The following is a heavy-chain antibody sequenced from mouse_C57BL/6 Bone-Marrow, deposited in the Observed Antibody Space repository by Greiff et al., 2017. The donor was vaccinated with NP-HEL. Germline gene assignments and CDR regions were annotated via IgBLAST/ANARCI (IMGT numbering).Heavy chain of an antibody. CDR2: ISDGGSYT. D-gene: IGHD6-1*01. CDR1: GFTFSSYA. CDR3: ARDLQPF. J-gene: IGHJ2*01. Sequence: VQLQQSGGGLVKPGGSLKLSCAASGFTFSSYAMSWVRQTPEKRLEWVATISDGGSYTYYPDNVKGRFTISRDNAKNNLYLQMSHLKSEDTAMYYCARDLQPFWGQGTTLTVSS. V-gene: IGHV5-4*01.